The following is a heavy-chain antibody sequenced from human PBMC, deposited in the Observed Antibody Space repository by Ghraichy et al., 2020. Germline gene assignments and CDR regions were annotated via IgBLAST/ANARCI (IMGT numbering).Heavy chain of an antibody. CDR1: GFTFSSNYY. D-gene: IGHD3-16*01. Sequence: GESLNISCVASGFTFSSNYYMTWVRQAPGKGLEWVANIKQDGRDKYYVDSVKGRFTISRDNAKNSLYLQMNSLRAEDTAVYYCAREEGPTEGDVTRGAFDVWGQGTMVTVSS. CDR2: IKQDGRDK. J-gene: IGHJ3*01. V-gene: IGHV3-7*03. CDR3: AREEGPTEGDVTRGAFDV.